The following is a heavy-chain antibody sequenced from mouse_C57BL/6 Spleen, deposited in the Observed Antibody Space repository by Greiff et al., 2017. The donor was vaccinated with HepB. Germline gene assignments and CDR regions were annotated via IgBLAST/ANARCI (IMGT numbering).Heavy chain of an antibody. Sequence: VQLQQSVAELVRPGASVKLSCTASGFNIKNTYMHWVKQRPEQGLEWIGRIDPANGNTKYAPKFQGKATITADTSSNTAYLQLSSLTSEDTAIYYCAMARYYGSSYGYFDYWGQGTTLTVSS. V-gene: IGHV14-3*01. J-gene: IGHJ2*01. CDR3: AMARYYGSSYGYFDY. CDR1: GFNIKNTY. D-gene: IGHD1-1*01. CDR2: IDPANGNT.